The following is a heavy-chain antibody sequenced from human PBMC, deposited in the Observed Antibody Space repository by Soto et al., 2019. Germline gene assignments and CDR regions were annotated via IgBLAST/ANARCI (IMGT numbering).Heavy chain of an antibody. V-gene: IGHV3-30*18. J-gene: IGHJ4*02. Sequence: PGGSLRLSCAASGFTFSSYGMRWVRQAPGKGLEWVAVISYDGSNKYYADSVKGRFTISRDNSKNTLYLQMNSLRAEDTAVYYCAKDHALIEYRSSSGGLDYWGQGTLVTVSS. CDR3: AKDHALIEYRSSSGGLDY. CDR1: GFTFSSYG. D-gene: IGHD6-6*01. CDR2: ISYDGSNK.